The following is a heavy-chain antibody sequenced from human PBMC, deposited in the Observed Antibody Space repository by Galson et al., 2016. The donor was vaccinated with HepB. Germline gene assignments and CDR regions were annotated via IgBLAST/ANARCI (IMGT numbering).Heavy chain of an antibody. V-gene: IGHV3-30-3*01. CDR2: ISNDANFK. D-gene: IGHD1-1*01. CDR1: GFTFSSYP. J-gene: IGHJ6*02. CDR3: ARAVSASATWYYYYMDV. Sequence: SLRLSCAASGFTFSSYPIHWVRQAPGKGLEWVAVISNDANFKYYGDSVKGRFTISRDSSRNMLYLHMNSLRAEDTSIYYCARAVSASATWYYYYMDVWGLGTTVTVSS.